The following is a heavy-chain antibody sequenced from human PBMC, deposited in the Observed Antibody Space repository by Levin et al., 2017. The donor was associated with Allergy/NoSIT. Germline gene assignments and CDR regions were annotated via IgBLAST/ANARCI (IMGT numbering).Heavy chain of an antibody. CDR2: IFPMFHSV. Sequence: SVKVSCKASGGTFSTHAISWVRHAPGQGLEWMGGIFPMFHSVIYAQRFQGRVTMIADTSTNTAYMELSSLRSEDTAVYYCARGGVMIGLVSENYYYPMDVWGQGTAVTVSS. CDR3: ARGGVMIGLVSENYYYPMDV. V-gene: IGHV1-69*06. J-gene: IGHJ6*02. CDR1: GGTFSTHA. D-gene: IGHD3-10*01.